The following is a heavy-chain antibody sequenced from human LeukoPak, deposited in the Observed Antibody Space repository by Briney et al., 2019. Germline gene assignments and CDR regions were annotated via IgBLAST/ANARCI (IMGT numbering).Heavy chain of an antibody. CDR3: ARGVYDIVTGYWYAFDI. Sequence: SETLSLTCTVSVGSISSGGYYWSWIRQHPGKGLEWIGYIYYSGSTYYNPSLKSRVTISVDTSKNQFSLKLSSVTAADTAVYYCARGVYDIVTGYWYAFDIWGQGTMVTVSS. CDR2: IYYSGST. D-gene: IGHD3-9*01. V-gene: IGHV4-31*03. J-gene: IGHJ3*02. CDR1: VGSISSGGYY.